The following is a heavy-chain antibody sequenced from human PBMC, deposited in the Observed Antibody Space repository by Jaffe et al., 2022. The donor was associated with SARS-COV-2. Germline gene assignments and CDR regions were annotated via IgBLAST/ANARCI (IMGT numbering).Heavy chain of an antibody. D-gene: IGHD6-19*01. Sequence: QITFRESGPALVQAAQTLTLTCTFSGFSLTTSGVGVGWLRQPPGRAPESLALIYWDDDKRYNPSLRTRLAITKDTSKNRVVLTLTNVDPSDTATYYCAYRRASGSGWDVGFFDYWGQGSLVTV. CDR3: AYRRASGSGWDVGFFDY. CDR2: IYWDDDK. V-gene: IGHV2-5*02. CDR1: GFSLTTSGVG. J-gene: IGHJ4*02.